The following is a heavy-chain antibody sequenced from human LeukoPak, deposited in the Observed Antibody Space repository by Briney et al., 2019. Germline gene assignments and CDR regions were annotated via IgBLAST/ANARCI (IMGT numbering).Heavy chain of an antibody. Sequence: ASVKVSCKASGYTFTSYDINWMRQATGQGLEWMGWMNPNSGNTGYAQKFQGRVTMTRDMSTSTVYMELSSLRSEDTAVYYCASTLYSSSWLWFDPWGQGTLVTVSS. D-gene: IGHD6-13*01. J-gene: IGHJ5*02. CDR2: MNPNSGNT. CDR3: ASTLYSSSWLWFDP. V-gene: IGHV1-8*02. CDR1: GYTFTSYD.